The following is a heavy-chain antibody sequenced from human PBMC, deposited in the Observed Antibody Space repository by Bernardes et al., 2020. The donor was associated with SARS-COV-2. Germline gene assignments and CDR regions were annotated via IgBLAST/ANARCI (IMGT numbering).Heavy chain of an antibody. J-gene: IGHJ5*02. V-gene: IGHV3-9*01. CDR1: GFTVDDYA. D-gene: IGHD3-10*01. Sequence: SLSLSSAASGFTVDDYAMHWVRPVPGKGLEWVSGTTWNNVNTAYADSVKGRFIISRDNAKNTVNLQMNNVRVEDTAIYYCARDMVGPNDQWGQGTLVTVSA. CDR2: TTWNNVNT. CDR3: ARDMVGPNDQ.